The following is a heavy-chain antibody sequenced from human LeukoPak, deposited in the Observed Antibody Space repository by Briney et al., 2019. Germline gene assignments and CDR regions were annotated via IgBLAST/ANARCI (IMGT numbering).Heavy chain of an antibody. V-gene: IGHV3-53*01. CDR2: IYSGGTT. D-gene: IGHD3-3*01. Sequence: AGGSLRLSCAASGFIVSSNYMSWVRQAPGKGLEWVSVIYSGGTTYYADSVKGRFTISRDNSKNTLYLEVNSLRAEDTAVYYCARAVSSGYYNLYFDYWGQGTLVTVSS. CDR1: GFIVSSNY. J-gene: IGHJ4*02. CDR3: ARAVSSGYYNLYFDY.